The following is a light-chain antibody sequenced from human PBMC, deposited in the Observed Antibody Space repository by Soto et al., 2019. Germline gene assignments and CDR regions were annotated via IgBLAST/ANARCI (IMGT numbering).Light chain of an antibody. Sequence: QSALTQPASVSGSPGQSITISCTGTSSDVGSYNLVSWYQQHPGKAPKLMIYEGNKRPSGVSNLFSGSKSANTASLTISGLKTEDEADYYCCSYAGTNTFVFGTGTKLTVL. CDR2: EGN. CDR3: CSYAGTNTFV. V-gene: IGLV2-23*01. J-gene: IGLJ1*01. CDR1: SSDVGSYNL.